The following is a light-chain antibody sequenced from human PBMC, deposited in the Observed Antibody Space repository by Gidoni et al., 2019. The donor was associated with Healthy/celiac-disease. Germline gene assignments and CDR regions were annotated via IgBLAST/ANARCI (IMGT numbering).Light chain of an antibody. CDR3: NSRDSSGNHYV. J-gene: IGLJ1*01. V-gene: IGLV3-19*01. CDR1: SLRSYY. Sequence: SSELTQDPAVSVALGQTVRITCQGYSLRSYYASWYQQKPGQAPVLVIYGKNNRPSGIPDRFSVSSSGNTASLTITGAQAEDEADYYCNSRDSSGNHYVFGTGTKITVL. CDR2: GKN.